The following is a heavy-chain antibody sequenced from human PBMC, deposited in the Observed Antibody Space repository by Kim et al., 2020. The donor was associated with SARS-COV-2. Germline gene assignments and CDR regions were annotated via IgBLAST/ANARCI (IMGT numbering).Heavy chain of an antibody. V-gene: IGHV3-21*04. CDR1: GFTFSSYS. CDR3: ARDLMATIKAAYYYGMDV. D-gene: IGHD5-12*01. Sequence: GGSLRLSCAASGFTFSSYSMNWVRQAPGKGLEWVSSISSSSSYIYYADSVKGRFTISRDNAKNSLYLQMNSLRAEDTAVYYCARDLMATIKAAYYYGMDVWGQGTTVTVSS. J-gene: IGHJ6*02. CDR2: ISSSSSYI.